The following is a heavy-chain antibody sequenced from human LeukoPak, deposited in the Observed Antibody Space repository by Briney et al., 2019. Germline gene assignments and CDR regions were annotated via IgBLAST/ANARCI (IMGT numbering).Heavy chain of an antibody. V-gene: IGHV3-9*01. J-gene: IGHJ5*01. CDR3: AKVAAYSSGWYDS. CDR2: ISWNSGII. CDR1: GFTFDDYA. D-gene: IGHD6-19*01. Sequence: PGGSLRLSCAASGFTFDDYAMHWVRQVPGKGLDWVAGISWNSGIIVYADSVKGRFTISRDSAENSLYLQMNSLRPEDTALYYCAKVAAYSSGWYDSWGQGTLVTVSS.